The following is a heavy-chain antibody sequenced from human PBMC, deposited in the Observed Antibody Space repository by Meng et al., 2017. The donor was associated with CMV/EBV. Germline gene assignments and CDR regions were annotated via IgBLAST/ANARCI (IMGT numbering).Heavy chain of an antibody. D-gene: IGHD2-2*01. CDR3: ARNSGGQDIVVVPAAIDLDY. Sequence: ASVKVSCKASGYTFTSYGISWVRQAPGQGLEWMGWISAYNGNTNYAQKLQGRVTMTTDTSTSTAYMELRSLRSDDTVVYYCARNSGGQDIVVVPAAIDLDYWGQGTLVTVSS. CDR1: GYTFTSYG. V-gene: IGHV1-18*01. CDR2: ISAYNGNT. J-gene: IGHJ4*02.